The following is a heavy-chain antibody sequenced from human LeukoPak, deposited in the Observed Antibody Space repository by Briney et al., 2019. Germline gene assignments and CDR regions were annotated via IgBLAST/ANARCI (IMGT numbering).Heavy chain of an antibody. J-gene: IGHJ4*02. D-gene: IGHD5-18*01. CDR2: MNPNSGNT. Sequence: ASVKVSCKASGYTFTSYDINWVRQATGPGLEWMGWMNPNSGNTGYAQKFQGRVTMTRNTSISTAYMELSSLRSEDTAVYYCAFYSYGQGVFDYWGQGTLVTVSS. CDR1: GYTFTSYD. V-gene: IGHV1-8*01. CDR3: AFYSYGQGVFDY.